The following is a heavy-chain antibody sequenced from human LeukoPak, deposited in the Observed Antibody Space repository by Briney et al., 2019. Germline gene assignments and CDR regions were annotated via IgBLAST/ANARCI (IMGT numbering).Heavy chain of an antibody. Sequence: GGSLRLSCAASGFTISNHWMHWVRQAPGKGLVWVSRINSDGRRTSYADSVKGRFTISRDNAKNSLYLQMNSLRPDDTAVYYCAREVEVVPATMGAYYYYYMDVWGKGTTVTVSS. CDR3: AREVEVVPATMGAYYYYYMDV. J-gene: IGHJ6*03. V-gene: IGHV3-74*01. CDR2: INSDGRRT. D-gene: IGHD2-2*01. CDR1: GFTISNHW.